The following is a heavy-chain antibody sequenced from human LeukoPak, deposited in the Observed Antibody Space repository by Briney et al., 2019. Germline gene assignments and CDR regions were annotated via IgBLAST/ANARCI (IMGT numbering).Heavy chain of an antibody. CDR2: NYYSGCT. J-gene: IGHJ5*02. CDR1: GGSISRYY. D-gene: IGHD2-15*01. CDR3: VRVVVVVAATRLYNWFDP. V-gene: IGHV4-59*01. Sequence: SETLSLTRTVSGGSISRYYWSWIRRPPAKGLEWIGYNYYSGCTNYNPSLRSRVTISVDTAKNQFSLKLSSVTAADTAVYYCVRVVVVVAATRLYNWFDPWGQGTLVTVSS.